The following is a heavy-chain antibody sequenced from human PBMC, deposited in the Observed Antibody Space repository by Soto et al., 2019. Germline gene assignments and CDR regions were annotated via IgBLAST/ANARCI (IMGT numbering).Heavy chain of an antibody. CDR1: GGTFSSYA. V-gene: IGHV1-69*01. Sequence: QVQLVQSGAEVKKPGSSVKVSCKASGGTFSSYAISWVRQAPGQGLEWMGGIIPIFGTANYAQKFQGRVTITADESTSTAYMELSXLXSXXXXXXXXXXXXXIAARPYXYXXDVWGQGTTVT. D-gene: IGHD6-6*01. J-gene: IGHJ6*02. CDR3: XXXXXIAARPYXYXXDV. CDR2: IIPIFGTA.